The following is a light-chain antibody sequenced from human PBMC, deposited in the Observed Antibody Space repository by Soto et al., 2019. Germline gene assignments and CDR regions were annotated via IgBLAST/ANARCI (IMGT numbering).Light chain of an antibody. Sequence: EIVLTQSPATLSLSPGERATLSCRASQNINTYLAWYQQKPGQAPRILIYAASNRAAGIPARFSGSGFGTDFTLTISSLEAEDFAVSYCHKRSNLPLTCGGGTKVEIK. V-gene: IGKV3-11*01. CDR3: HKRSNLPLT. CDR1: QNINTY. CDR2: AAS. J-gene: IGKJ4*01.